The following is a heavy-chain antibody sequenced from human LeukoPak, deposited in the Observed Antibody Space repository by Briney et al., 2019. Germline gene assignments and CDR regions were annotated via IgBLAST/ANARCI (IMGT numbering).Heavy chain of an antibody. J-gene: IGHJ5*02. D-gene: IGHD3-10*01. Sequence: SVKVSCKASGGTFSSYAISWVRQAPGQGVEWMGGIIPIFGTANYAQKFQGRVTITADKSTSTAYMELSSLRSEDTAVYYCARVVVRGAPNWFDPWGQGTLVTVSS. CDR3: ARVVVRGAPNWFDP. V-gene: IGHV1-69*06. CDR2: IIPIFGTA. CDR1: GGTFSSYA.